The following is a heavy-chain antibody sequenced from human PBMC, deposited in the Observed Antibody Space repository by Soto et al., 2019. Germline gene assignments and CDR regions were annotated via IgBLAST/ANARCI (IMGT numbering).Heavy chain of an antibody. CDR2: IYYSGST. D-gene: IGHD4-17*01. J-gene: IGHJ6*03. Sequence: QVQLQESGPGLVKPSETLSLTCTVSGGSISSYYWSWIRQPPGKGLEWIGYIYYSGSTNYNPSLKSRVTISVDTSKNQFSLKLSSVTAADTAVYYSARGKYGDYYYYYYMDVWGNGTTVTVSS. CDR3: ARGKYGDYYYYYYMDV. V-gene: IGHV4-59*01. CDR1: GGSISSYY.